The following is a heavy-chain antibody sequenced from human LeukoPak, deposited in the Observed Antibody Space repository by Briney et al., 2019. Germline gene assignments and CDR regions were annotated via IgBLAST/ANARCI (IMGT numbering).Heavy chain of an antibody. Sequence: GASVKVSCKASGYTFTVNYIHWVRQAPGQGLEWMGWINPNSGATNYAQNFQGRVTMTRDTSISTAYMEMTRLTSDDTAVYFCARGYGSSWFDTWGQGTLVTVSS. J-gene: IGHJ5*02. CDR2: INPNSGAT. CDR3: ARGYGSSWFDT. V-gene: IGHV1-2*02. CDR1: GYTFTVNY. D-gene: IGHD3-10*01.